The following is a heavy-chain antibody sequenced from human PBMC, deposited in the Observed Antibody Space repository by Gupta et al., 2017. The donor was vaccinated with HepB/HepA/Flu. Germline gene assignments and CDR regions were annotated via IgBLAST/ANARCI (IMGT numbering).Heavy chain of an antibody. D-gene: IGHD3-10*01. CDR1: GFTFSSYA. J-gene: IGHJ5*02. V-gene: IGHV3-23*01. Sequence: EVQLLESGGGLVQPGGSLRLSCAASGFTFSSYAMSWVRQAPGKGLEWVSTISGGGGTTYYADSVKGRFTISRDISRNTLYLQMNSLRAEDTAVYYCAKPFETWVRGVITYNWFDPWGQGTLVTVSS. CDR2: ISGGGGTT. CDR3: AKPFETWVRGVITYNWFDP.